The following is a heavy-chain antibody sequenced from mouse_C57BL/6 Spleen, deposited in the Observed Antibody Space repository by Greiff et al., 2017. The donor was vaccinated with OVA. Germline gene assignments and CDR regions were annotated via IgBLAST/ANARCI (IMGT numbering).Heavy chain of an antibody. CDR3: ARLFPVLYGSSIFDY. Sequence: QVQLQQSGPELVKPGASVKLSCKASGYTFTSYDINWVKQRPGQGLEWIGWIYPRDGSTKYNEKFKGKATLTVDTSSSTAYMELHSLTSEDSAVYFCARLFPVLYGSSIFDYWGQGTTLTVSS. CDR2: IYPRDGST. CDR1: GYTFTSYD. J-gene: IGHJ2*01. D-gene: IGHD1-1*01. V-gene: IGHV1-85*01.